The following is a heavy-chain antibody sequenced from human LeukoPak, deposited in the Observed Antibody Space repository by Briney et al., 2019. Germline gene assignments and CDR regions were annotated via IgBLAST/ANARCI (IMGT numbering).Heavy chain of an antibody. CDR3: ARVTTNGYFEY. CDR2: IKFDGSEK. J-gene: IGHJ4*02. D-gene: IGHD1-1*01. V-gene: IGHV3-7*04. CDR1: GFTFSSYW. Sequence: GGSLRLSCAASGFTFSSYWMSWVRQAPGKGLEWVASIKFDGSEKHYMDSVKGRFTISRDTAKNSLYLQMNSLRVEDTAVYFCARVTTNGYFEYWGQGSLVTVSP.